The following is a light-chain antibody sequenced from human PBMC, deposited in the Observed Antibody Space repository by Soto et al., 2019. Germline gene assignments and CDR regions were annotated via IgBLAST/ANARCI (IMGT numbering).Light chain of an antibody. CDR3: QSYDRSLSDHV. J-gene: IGLJ1*01. V-gene: IGLV1-40*01. Sequence: QSVLTQPPSVSGAPGHTVTISCTGSSSHIGAGYDVHWYRQLPGTAPKLLIYGNSNRPSGVPDRFSGSKSGTSASLAITGLQAEDEADYYCQSYDRSLSDHVFGTGTKVTVL. CDR1: SSHIGAGYD. CDR2: GNS.